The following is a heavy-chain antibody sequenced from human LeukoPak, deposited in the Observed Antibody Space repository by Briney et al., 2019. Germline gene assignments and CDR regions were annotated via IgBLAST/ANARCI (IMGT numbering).Heavy chain of an antibody. D-gene: IGHD3-22*01. CDR3: ARVVNADSSGYSY. V-gene: IGHV1-18*01. J-gene: IGHJ4*02. CDR2: ISGYNGNT. Sequence: ASVKVSCKASGGTFTNYAINWVRQAPGQGLEWMGWISGYNGNTNYARKLQGRVSMTTDTSTTTAYMELRSLRSDDTAVYYCARVVNADSSGYSYWGQGTLVTVSS. CDR1: GGTFTNYA.